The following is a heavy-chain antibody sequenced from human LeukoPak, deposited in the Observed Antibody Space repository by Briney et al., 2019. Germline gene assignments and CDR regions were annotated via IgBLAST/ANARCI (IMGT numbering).Heavy chain of an antibody. CDR3: ARYRYDSSGYYYGD. J-gene: IGHJ4*02. D-gene: IGHD3-22*01. CDR2: INHSGST. CDR1: GGSFSGYY. Sequence: PSETLSLTRAVYGGSFSGYYWSWIRQPPGKGLEWIGEINHSGSTNYNPSLKSRVTISVDTSKNQFSLKLSSVTAADTAVYYCARYRYDSSGYYYGDWGQGTLVTVSS. V-gene: IGHV4-34*01.